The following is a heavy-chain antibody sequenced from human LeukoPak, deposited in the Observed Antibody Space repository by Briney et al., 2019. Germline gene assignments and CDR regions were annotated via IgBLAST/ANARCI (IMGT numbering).Heavy chain of an antibody. J-gene: IGHJ4*02. CDR1: GFTFSSYA. D-gene: IGHD4-17*01. Sequence: GGSLRLSCAASGFTFSSYAMHWVRQAPGKGLEWVAVISYDGSNKYYADSVKGRFTISRDNSKNTLYLQMNSLRAEDTAVYYCAKDRADMTTVTTGYWGQGTLVTVSS. CDR2: ISYDGSNK. V-gene: IGHV3-30*18. CDR3: AKDRADMTTVTTGY.